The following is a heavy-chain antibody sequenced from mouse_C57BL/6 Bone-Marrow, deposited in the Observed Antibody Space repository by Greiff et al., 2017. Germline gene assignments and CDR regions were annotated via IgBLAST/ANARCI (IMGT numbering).Heavy chain of an antibody. J-gene: IGHJ2*01. D-gene: IGHD5-1*01. V-gene: IGHV14-4*01. CDR3: TTRGTSGY. Sequence: VQLQQSGAELVRPGASVKLSCTASGFNIKDDYMHWVKQRPEQGLEWIGWIDPENGDTEYASKFQGKATITADTSSNTAYLQLSSLTSEDTAVYYCTTRGTSGYWGQGTTLTVSS. CDR2: IDPENGDT. CDR1: GFNIKDDY.